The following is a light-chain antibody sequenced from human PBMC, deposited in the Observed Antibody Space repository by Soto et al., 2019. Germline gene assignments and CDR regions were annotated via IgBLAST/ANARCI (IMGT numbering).Light chain of an antibody. CDR2: GNS. CDR3: QSYDSSLSGSKV. V-gene: IGLV1-40*01. J-gene: IGLJ2*01. Sequence: QSALTQPPSVSGAPGQRVTISCTGSSSNIGAGYDVHWYQQLPGTAPKLLIYGNSNRPSGVPDRFSGSKSGTSASLAITGLQAEDEGDYCCQSYDSSLSGSKVFGGGTQLTVL. CDR1: SSNIGAGYD.